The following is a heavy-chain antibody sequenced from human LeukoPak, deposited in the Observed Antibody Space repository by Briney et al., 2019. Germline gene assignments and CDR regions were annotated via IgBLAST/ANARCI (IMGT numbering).Heavy chain of an antibody. Sequence: TGGSLRLSCTASGFTFGDYTMSWVRQAPGKGLEWVGFIRSKAYGATTEYAASVKGRFTISRDDSKSIAYLQMNSLKTEDTAMYYCTRDGATLDYWGQGTLVTDSS. J-gene: IGHJ4*02. D-gene: IGHD1-26*01. CDR3: TRDGATLDY. CDR2: IRSKAYGATT. V-gene: IGHV3-49*04. CDR1: GFTFGDYT.